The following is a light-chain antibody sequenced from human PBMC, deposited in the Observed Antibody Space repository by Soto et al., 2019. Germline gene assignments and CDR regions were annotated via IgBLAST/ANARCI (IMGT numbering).Light chain of an antibody. CDR3: QHYSSYSRT. CDR1: QSINSW. Sequence: DIRMTQSRSTLSASVGDRVTNACRASQSINSWLAWYQQKPGKAPKLLIYKASSLESGVPSRFSGSGYGTEFTLTIRSLQPDDFATYYCQHYSSYSRTFGQGTKVEIK. V-gene: IGKV1-5*03. J-gene: IGKJ1*01. CDR2: KAS.